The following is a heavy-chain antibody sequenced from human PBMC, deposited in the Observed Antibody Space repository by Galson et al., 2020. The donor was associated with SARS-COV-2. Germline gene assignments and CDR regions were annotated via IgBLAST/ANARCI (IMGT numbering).Heavy chain of an antibody. CDR3: AREVGPVGDSAFDI. CDR1: GYPISSGDY. Sequence: ASETLSLTCTVSGYPISSGDYWAWIRQPPGKGLEWIGTIYATGSTYYNPSLGSRVTMSEDTSKNQFSLNLRSVTAADTAVYYCAREVGPVGDSAFDIWGQGTPVTVSS. J-gene: IGHJ3*02. CDR2: IYATGST. V-gene: IGHV4-38-2*02.